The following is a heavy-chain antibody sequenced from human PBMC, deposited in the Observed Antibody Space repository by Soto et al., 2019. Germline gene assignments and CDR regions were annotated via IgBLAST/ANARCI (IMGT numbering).Heavy chain of an antibody. CDR2: IAYDGSIK. J-gene: IGHJ3*02. Sequence: QVQLVESGGGVVQPGRSLRLSCAVSGFNFKANAMHWVRQAPGKGPEWVAVIAYDGSIKNYADSVKGRFTISRDNSKNTLYLQMNSLRVEDTAMYYCAARQDLAFDIWGQGTMVTVSA. CDR3: AARQDLAFDI. V-gene: IGHV3-30-3*01. CDR1: GFNFKANA.